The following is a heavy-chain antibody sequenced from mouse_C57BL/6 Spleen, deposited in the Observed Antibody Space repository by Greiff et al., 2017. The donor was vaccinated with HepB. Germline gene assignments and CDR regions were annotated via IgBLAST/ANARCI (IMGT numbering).Heavy chain of an antibody. D-gene: IGHD1-1*01. V-gene: IGHV1-9*01. Sequence: QVQLQQSGAELMKPGASVKLSCKATGYTFTGYWIEWVKQRPGHGLEWIGEILPGSGSTNYNEKFKGKATFTADTSSNTAYMQLSSLTTEDSAIYYCARSPSYYGSSPLAMDYWGQGTSVTVSS. J-gene: IGHJ4*01. CDR3: ARSPSYYGSSPLAMDY. CDR1: GYTFTGYW. CDR2: ILPGSGST.